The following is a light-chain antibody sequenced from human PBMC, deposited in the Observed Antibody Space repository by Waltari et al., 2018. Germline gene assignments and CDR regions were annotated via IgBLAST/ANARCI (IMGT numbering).Light chain of an antibody. CDR2: NND. CDR1: SSNIGANF. Sequence: QSVLTQPPSASGTPGQTVTISCSGTSSNIGANFVFWYQQLPGSAPRLISYNNDRRPSGVPDRFSGSKSGTSGSLVISGIRAEDEADYICASWDDSMSVAFGGGTKLTVL. V-gene: IGLV1-47*01. CDR3: ASWDDSMSVA. J-gene: IGLJ2*01.